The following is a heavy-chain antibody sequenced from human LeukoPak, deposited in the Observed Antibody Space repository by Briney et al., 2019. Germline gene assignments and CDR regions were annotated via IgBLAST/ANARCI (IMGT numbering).Heavy chain of an antibody. CDR3: ARHGYSFGLDY. J-gene: IGHJ4*02. CDR2: INTDGSST. Sequence: GGSLRLSCAASGFPFSGYWMHWVRQAPGKGLVWVSRINTDGSSTSYADSVKGRFTISRDNAKNTLYLQMNSLRVEDTAMYYCARHGYSFGLDYWGQGTLVTVSS. CDR1: GFPFSGYW. V-gene: IGHV3-74*01. D-gene: IGHD5-18*01.